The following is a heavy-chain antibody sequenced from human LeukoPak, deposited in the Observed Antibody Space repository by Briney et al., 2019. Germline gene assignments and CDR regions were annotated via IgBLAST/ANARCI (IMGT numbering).Heavy chain of an antibody. CDR2: IYYSGST. Sequence: SETLSLTCTVSGGSISSYYWSWIRQPPGKGLEWIGYIYYSGSTNYNPSLKSRVTISVDKSKNQFSLKLSSVTAADTAVYYCARGGGPLRPRFDYWGQGTLVTVSS. CDR3: ARGGGPLRPRFDY. D-gene: IGHD3-3*01. J-gene: IGHJ4*02. CDR1: GGSISSYY. V-gene: IGHV4-59*12.